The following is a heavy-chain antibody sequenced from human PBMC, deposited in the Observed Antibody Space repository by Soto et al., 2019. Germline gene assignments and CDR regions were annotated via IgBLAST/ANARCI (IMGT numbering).Heavy chain of an antibody. CDR2: LYKSGST. V-gene: IGHV4-59*02. D-gene: IGHD2-2*01. Sequence: QVQLQESGPGLVKPSETLSLTCTVSGGSVSSSYWTWIRQPPGKGLEWIGYLYKSGSTNYNPSLKGRVTISVDTSKNQFSLRLSSVTAADTAVYYCAKKYCTSTSCNDAFDIWGQGTMVTVSS. CDR3: AKKYCTSTSCNDAFDI. CDR1: GGSVSSSY. J-gene: IGHJ3*02.